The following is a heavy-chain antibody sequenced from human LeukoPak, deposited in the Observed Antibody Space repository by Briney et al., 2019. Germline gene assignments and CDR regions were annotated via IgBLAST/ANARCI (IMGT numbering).Heavy chain of an antibody. CDR1: GFTFSSYG. J-gene: IGHJ6*03. Sequence: GGSLRLSCEASGFTFSSYGMHWVRQAPGKGLEWVAVISYDGSNKYYADSVKGRFTISRDNAKNSLYLQMNSLRVEDTAIYYCARDPYNGAYSEGYYYYYMDVWGKGTTVTVSS. V-gene: IGHV3-30*03. D-gene: IGHD1-1*01. CDR2: ISYDGSNK. CDR3: ARDPYNGAYSEGYYYYYMDV.